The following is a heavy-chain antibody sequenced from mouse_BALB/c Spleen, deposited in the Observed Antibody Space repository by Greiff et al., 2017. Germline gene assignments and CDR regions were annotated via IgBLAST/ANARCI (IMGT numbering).Heavy chain of an antibody. Sequence: VQLQQSGAELVKPGASVKLSCTASGFNIKDTYMHWVKQRPEQGLEWIGRIDPANGNTKYDPKFQGKATITADTSSNTAYLQLSSLTSEDTAVYYCARGGYGNDGWFAYWGQGTLVTVSA. D-gene: IGHD2-10*02. CDR3: ARGGYGNDGWFAY. V-gene: IGHV14-3*02. CDR1: GFNIKDTY. J-gene: IGHJ3*01. CDR2: IDPANGNT.